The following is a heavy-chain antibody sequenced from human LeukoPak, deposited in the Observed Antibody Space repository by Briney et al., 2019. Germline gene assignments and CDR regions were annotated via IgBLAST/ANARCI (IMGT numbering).Heavy chain of an antibody. CDR3: AKVRVDSSSSANWFDP. CDR1: GFTFSSYA. D-gene: IGHD6-13*01. Sequence: GGSLRLSCAASGFTFSSYAMSWVRQAPGKGLEWVSAISGSGGSTYYADSVKGRFTISRDNSKNTLYLQMNSLRAEDTAVYYCAKVRVDSSSSANWFDPWGQGTLVTVSS. V-gene: IGHV3-23*01. J-gene: IGHJ5*02. CDR2: ISGSGGST.